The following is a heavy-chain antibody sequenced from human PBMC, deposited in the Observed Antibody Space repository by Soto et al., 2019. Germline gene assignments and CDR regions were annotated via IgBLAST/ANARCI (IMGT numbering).Heavy chain of an antibody. V-gene: IGHV1-46*01. CDR1: EYTFTDYY. J-gene: IGHJ5*01. D-gene: IGHD6-13*01. CDR3: ATAAYSTSWYDF. CDR2: INPSGGST. Sequence: QVQLVQSGAEVKKPGASVKLSCKSSEYTFTDYYIHSVRQAPGQGLEWMGLINPSGGSTSYAQKFQGRVTMTRDTSTSTVYMELSSLRSEDTAVYYCATAAYSTSWYDFWGQGTLVTVSS.